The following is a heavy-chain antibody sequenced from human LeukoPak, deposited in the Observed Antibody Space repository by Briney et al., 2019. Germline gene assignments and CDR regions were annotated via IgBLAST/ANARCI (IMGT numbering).Heavy chain of an antibody. Sequence: ASVKVSCKASGYTFTNYHMNWVRQAPGQGLEWMGWINPNSGGTNYAQKFQGRVTMTRDTSISTAYMELSRLRSDDTAVYYCAREKRVTVGYCSGGSCRRGFDPWGQGTLVTVSS. CDR1: GYTFTNYH. J-gene: IGHJ5*02. V-gene: IGHV1-2*02. D-gene: IGHD2-15*01. CDR3: AREKRVTVGYCSGGSCRRGFDP. CDR2: INPNSGGT.